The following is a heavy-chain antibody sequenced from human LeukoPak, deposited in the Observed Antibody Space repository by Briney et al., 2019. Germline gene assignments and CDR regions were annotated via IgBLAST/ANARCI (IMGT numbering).Heavy chain of an antibody. CDR1: GGTFSSYA. J-gene: IGHJ4*02. D-gene: IGHD6-19*01. CDR3: ARDIRQWLAVRSFDY. Sequence: SVKVSCKASGGTFSSYAISWVRQAPGQGLEWMGGIIPIFGTANYAQKFQGRVTITADKSTSTAYMELSSLRSEDTAVYYCARDIRQWLAVRSFDYWGQGTLVTVSS. CDR2: IIPIFGTA. V-gene: IGHV1-69*06.